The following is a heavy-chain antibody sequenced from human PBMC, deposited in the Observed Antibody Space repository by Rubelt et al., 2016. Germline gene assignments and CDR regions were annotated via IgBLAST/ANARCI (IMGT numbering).Heavy chain of an antibody. V-gene: IGHV4-34*01. CDR1: GGSFSGYY. Sequence: QVQLQQWGAGLLKPSETLSLTCAVYGGSFSGYYCTWIRQPPGKGLEWIGEIHPSGSTNYNPSLKSRVTISADTSKNQFARNRKAVTAADTAVYYWARGLDSTKTGADWGQGTLVTVSS. D-gene: IGHD3-10*01. J-gene: IGHJ4*02. CDR2: IHPSGST. CDR3: ARGLDSTKTGAD.